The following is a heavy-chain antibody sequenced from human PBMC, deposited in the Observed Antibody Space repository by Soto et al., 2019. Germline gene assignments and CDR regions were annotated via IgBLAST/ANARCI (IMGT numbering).Heavy chain of an antibody. V-gene: IGHV4-59*01. J-gene: IGHJ4*02. CDR2: IYYSRST. D-gene: IGHD4-17*01. Sequence: QVQLQESGPGLVKPSETLSLTCTVSGGSISSYYWSWIRQPPGKGLEWIGYIYYSRSTNYNPSLKSRVTISVDTSKNQFSLKLSSVTAADTAVYYCARGGLRPLYYFDYWGQGTLVTVSS. CDR1: GGSISSYY. CDR3: ARGGLRPLYYFDY.